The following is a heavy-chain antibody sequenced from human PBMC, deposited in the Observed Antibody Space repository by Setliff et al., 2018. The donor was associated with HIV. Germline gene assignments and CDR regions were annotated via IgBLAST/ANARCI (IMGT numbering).Heavy chain of an antibody. V-gene: IGHV4-39*01. CDR3: SRLADGGYDFRGYFDL. CDR1: GGSIIINDYY. J-gene: IGHJ2*01. Sequence: PSETLSLTCTVSGGSIIINDYYWGWIRQSPGKGLAWIGSIVYSGTTYYNVSLESRVTISVDTSKNQFSLKLTSVTAADTAVYHCSRLADGGYDFRGYFDLWGRGTLVTVS. CDR2: IVYSGTT. D-gene: IGHD5-12*01.